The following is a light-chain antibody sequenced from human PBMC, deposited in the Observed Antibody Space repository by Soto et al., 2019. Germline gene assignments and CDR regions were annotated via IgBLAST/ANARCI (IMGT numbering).Light chain of an antibody. V-gene: IGKV3-20*01. CDR2: DAS. J-gene: IGKJ1*01. CDR1: QTVRNNY. CDR3: QQYGSSPVT. Sequence: EIVLTQSPGTLSLSPGERATLSCRASQTVRNNYLAWYQQKPGQAPRLLIYDASSRATGIPDRFSGSGSGTDFTLTISRLEPEDFAVYYCQQYGSSPVTFGQGTRWIS.